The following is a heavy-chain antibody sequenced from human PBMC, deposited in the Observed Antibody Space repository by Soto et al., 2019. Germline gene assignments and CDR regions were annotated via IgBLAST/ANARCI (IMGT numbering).Heavy chain of an antibody. Sequence: SGTLSLTCAVSSGSISSSNWWSWVRQPPGKGLEWIGEIYHSGSTNYNPSLKSRVSISVDKSKNQFSLKLSSVTAADTAVYYCARGASSGLGDWFDPWGQGTLVTVSS. CDR3: ARGASSGLGDWFDP. J-gene: IGHJ5*02. CDR1: SGSISSSNW. D-gene: IGHD2-21*01. CDR2: IYHSGST. V-gene: IGHV4-4*02.